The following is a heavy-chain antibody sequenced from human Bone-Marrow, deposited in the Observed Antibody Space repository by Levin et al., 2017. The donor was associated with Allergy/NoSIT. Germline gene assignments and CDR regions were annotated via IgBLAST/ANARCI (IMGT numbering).Heavy chain of an antibody. CDR1: GFTTRDFY. J-gene: IGHJ4*02. CDR2: TTGMSDYT. D-gene: IGHD2-21*02. V-gene: IGHV3-11*06. CDR3: VRDTPGDWSFDS. Sequence: GESLKISCAASGFTTRDFYMSWVRQAPGKGLEWISYTTGMSDYTTYADSVKGRFTSSRDDAKSSLYLQMNSLRDEDTAVYYCVRDTPGDWSFDSWGQGILVTVSS.